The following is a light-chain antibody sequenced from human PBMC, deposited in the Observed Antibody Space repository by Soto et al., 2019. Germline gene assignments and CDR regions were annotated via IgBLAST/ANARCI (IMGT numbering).Light chain of an antibody. CDR3: QHGYVAPYS. V-gene: IGKV1-39*01. CDR2: SAS. Sequence: DIQMTQSPSSVSASIGDTVTITCRASQDINVYLNWYQQKPGEVPKLLIYSASTLHSGVPSRFTGSGSETDFTLTIRSLQPEDFATYYGQHGYVAPYSFGQGTKVDIK. CDR1: QDINVY. J-gene: IGKJ2*03.